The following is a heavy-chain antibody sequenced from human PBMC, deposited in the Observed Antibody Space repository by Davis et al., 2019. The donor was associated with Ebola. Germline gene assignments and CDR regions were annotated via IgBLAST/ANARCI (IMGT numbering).Heavy chain of an antibody. CDR2: IYYSGST. V-gene: IGHV4-61*08. CDR3: ARHGWAVAGTAFDY. J-gene: IGHJ4*02. Sequence: PSETLSLTCTVSGGSISSGGYYWSWIRQPPGKGLEWIGYIYYSGSTNYNPSLKSRVTISVDTSKNQFSRKLSSVTAADTAVYYCARHGWAVAGTAFDYWGQGTLVTVSS. D-gene: IGHD6-19*01. CDR1: GGSISSGGYY.